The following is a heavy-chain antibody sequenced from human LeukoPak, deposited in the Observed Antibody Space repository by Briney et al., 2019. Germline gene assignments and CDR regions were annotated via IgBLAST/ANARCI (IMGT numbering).Heavy chain of an antibody. V-gene: IGHV3-74*01. J-gene: IGHJ4*02. CDR1: GFTFSSYW. D-gene: IGHD2-15*01. CDR2: INSDGSST. CDR3: ARSPGYCSGGSCIYFDY. Sequence: PGGSLRLSCAASGFTFSSYWMHWVRQAPGKGLVWVSRINSDGSSTSYADSVKGRFTISRDNAKNTLSLQMNSLRAEDTAVYYCARSPGYCSGGSCIYFDYWGQGTLVNVSS.